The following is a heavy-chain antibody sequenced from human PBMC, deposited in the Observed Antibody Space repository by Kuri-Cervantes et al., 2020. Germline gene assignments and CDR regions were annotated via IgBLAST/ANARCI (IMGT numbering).Heavy chain of an antibody. CDR1: GFTFDDYA. J-gene: IGHJ6*03. CDR2: ISWNSGSI. V-gene: IGHV3-9*01. D-gene: IGHD6-19*01. CDR3: ARDSELRAVAGHYYFYMDV. Sequence: SLKISCAASGFTFDDYAMHWVRQAPGRGLEWVSGISWNSGSIGYAYSVKGRFTISRDNAKNTLYLQMNSLKLEDAAVYSCARDSELRAVAGHYYFYMDVWGKGTTVTVSS.